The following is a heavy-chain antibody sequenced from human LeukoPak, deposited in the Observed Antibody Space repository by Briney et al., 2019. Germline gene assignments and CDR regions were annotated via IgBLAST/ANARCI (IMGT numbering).Heavy chain of an antibody. J-gene: IGHJ4*02. CDR1: GFVFADCP. CDR2: IRISRGITTV. D-gene: IGHD1-1*01. V-gene: IGHV3-48*02. Sequence: GGSLRLSCAISGFVFADCPINWVRRAPGNGLEWISHIRISRGITTVNYADSANGRFSISRDDANLLVFLQMDSLTDDDTAVYYCARAYDWVFDYWGQGSLVTVSS. CDR3: ARAYDWVFDY.